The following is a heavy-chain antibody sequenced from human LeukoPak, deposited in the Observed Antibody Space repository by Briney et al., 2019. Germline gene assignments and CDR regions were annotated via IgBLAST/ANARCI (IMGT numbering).Heavy chain of an antibody. Sequence: GGSLRLSCAASGFTFSSYWMHWVRQAPGKGLVWVSRINSDGSSTSYADSVKGRFTISRDNAKNTLYLQMNSLRAEDTAVYYCSRAWIQLPNWFDPRGQGTLVTVSS. J-gene: IGHJ5*02. CDR1: GFTFSSYW. CDR3: SRAWIQLPNWFDP. V-gene: IGHV3-74*01. D-gene: IGHD5-18*01. CDR2: INSDGSST.